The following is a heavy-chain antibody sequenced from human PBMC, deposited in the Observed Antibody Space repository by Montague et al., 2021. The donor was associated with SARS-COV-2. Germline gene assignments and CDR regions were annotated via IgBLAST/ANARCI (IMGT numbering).Heavy chain of an antibody. Sequence: SETLSLTCTVSDGSISSSSYYWGWIRQPPGKGLEWIGSIYYSGSTYYNPSLKSRVTISVDTSKNQFSLKLSSVTAADTAVYYCARQMGQSSIFGVVIQYYFDYWGQGTLVTVSS. J-gene: IGHJ4*02. D-gene: IGHD3-3*01. CDR1: DGSISSSSYY. CDR3: ARQMGQSSIFGVVIQYYFDY. V-gene: IGHV4-39*01. CDR2: IYYSGST.